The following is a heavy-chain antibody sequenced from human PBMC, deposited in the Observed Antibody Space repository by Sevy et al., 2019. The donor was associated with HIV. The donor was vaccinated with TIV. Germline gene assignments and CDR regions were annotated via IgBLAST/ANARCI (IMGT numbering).Heavy chain of an antibody. CDR1: GFTFSSYA. J-gene: IGHJ6*02. CDR2: ISGSGGST. Sequence: GGSLRLSCAASGFTFSSYAMSWVRQAPGKGLEWVSAISGSGGSTYYADSVKGRFTISRDNSKNTVYLQMTSLRAEDTAVYDCAKRGGGATVGGYYYYYGMDVWGQGTTVTVSS. V-gene: IGHV3-23*01. CDR3: AKRGGGATVGGYYYYYGMDV. D-gene: IGHD4-17*01.